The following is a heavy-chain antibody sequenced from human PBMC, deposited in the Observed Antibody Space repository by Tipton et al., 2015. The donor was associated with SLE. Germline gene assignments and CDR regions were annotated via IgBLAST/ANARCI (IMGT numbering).Heavy chain of an antibody. CDR3: GRGYSSGWFPLPKWHFDI. Sequence: LRLSCTVSGGSVSSESNYWGWLRQPPGKGLEWIGSIFYSENAYYNPTLKSRVTISVDTSKNQFSLRLTSVTAADTAVYYCGRGYSSGWFPLPKWHFDIWGRGSQVTVSS. D-gene: IGHD6-19*01. J-gene: IGHJ2*01. V-gene: IGHV4-39*07. CDR2: IFYSENA. CDR1: GGSVSSESNY.